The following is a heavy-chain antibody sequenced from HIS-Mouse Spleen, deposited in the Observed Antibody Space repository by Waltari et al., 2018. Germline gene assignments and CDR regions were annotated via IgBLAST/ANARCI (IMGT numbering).Heavy chain of an antibody. Sequence: QLQLQESGPGLVKPSETLSLTCTVSGGSISSSSYYWGWIRQPPGKGLEWIGSIYYSGSTYYNPSLKSRVTISVDTSKNQFSLKLSSVTAADTAVYYCARVWGIAVAGAFDIWGQGTMVTVSS. D-gene: IGHD6-19*01. CDR2: IYYSGST. V-gene: IGHV4-39*07. CDR3: ARVWGIAVAGAFDI. CDR1: GGSISSSSYY. J-gene: IGHJ3*02.